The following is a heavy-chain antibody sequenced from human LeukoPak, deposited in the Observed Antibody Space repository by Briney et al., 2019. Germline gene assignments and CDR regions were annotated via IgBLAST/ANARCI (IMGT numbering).Heavy chain of an antibody. Sequence: ASVKVSCKASGYTFTSYGISWVRQAPGQGLEWIGWISAYNGNTNYAQKLQGRVTMTTDTSTSTAYMELRSLRSDDTAVYYCARHRGGLWSSTSSNWFDPWGQGTLVTVSS. D-gene: IGHD2-2*01. CDR3: ARHRGGLWSSTSSNWFDP. V-gene: IGHV1-18*01. J-gene: IGHJ5*02. CDR2: ISAYNGNT. CDR1: GYTFTSYG.